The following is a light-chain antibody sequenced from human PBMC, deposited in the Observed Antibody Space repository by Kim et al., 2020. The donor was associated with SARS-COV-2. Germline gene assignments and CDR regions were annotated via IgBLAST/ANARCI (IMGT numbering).Light chain of an antibody. CDR3: AAWDDSLSGWV. CDR2: GNE. Sequence: GQSVSISCSGSSSNIGSNYVYWYQQLPGTAPKLLIYGNEQRPSGVPDRFSGSKSGTSASLAISGLRSEDEADYYCAAWDDSLSGWVFGGGTKLTVL. CDR1: SSNIGSNY. V-gene: IGLV1-47*01. J-gene: IGLJ3*02.